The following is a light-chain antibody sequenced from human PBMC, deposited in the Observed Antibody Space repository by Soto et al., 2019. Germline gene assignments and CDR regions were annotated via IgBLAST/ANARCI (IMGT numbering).Light chain of an antibody. V-gene: IGKV1-5*01. CDR3: QQYNSYLWT. J-gene: IGKJ1*01. Sequence: DIQMTQSPSTLSASVGDRVTITCRASQSISSWLAWYQQKPGKAPKLLIYDASSLESGVPSRFSGSGSWTEFTLPIVSLQPDGFATYYCQQYNSYLWTFGQGTKVEIK. CDR2: DAS. CDR1: QSISSW.